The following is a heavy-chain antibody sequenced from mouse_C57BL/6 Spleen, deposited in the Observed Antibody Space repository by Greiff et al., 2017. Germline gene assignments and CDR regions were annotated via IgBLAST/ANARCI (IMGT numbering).Heavy chain of an antibody. D-gene: IGHD2-1*01. Sequence: EVQLQQSGPELVKPGASVKMSCKASGYTFTDYNMHWVKQSHGKSLEWIGYINPNNGGTSYNQKFKGKATLTVNKSSSTAYMELRSLTSEDSAVYYCARSPLYGNSPFAYWGQGTLVTVSA. J-gene: IGHJ3*01. V-gene: IGHV1-22*01. CDR1: GYTFTDYN. CDR2: INPNNGGT. CDR3: ARSPLYGNSPFAY.